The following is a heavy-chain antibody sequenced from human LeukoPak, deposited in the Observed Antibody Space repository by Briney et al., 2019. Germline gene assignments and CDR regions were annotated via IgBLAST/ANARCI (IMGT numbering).Heavy chain of an antibody. CDR2: TYYSGST. CDR1: GGSISSSSYY. Sequence: SETLSLTCTVSGGSISSSSYYWGWIRQPPGKGLEWIGSTYYSGSTYYNPSLKSRVTISVDTSKNQFSLKLSSVTAADTAVYYCARDLSWELFDYWGQGTLVTVSS. J-gene: IGHJ4*02. D-gene: IGHD3-10*01. CDR3: ARDLSWELFDY. V-gene: IGHV4-39*07.